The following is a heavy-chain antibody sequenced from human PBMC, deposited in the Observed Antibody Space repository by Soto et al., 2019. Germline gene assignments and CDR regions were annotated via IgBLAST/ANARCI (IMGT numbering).Heavy chain of an antibody. Sequence: QVQLQQWGAGLLKPSETLALTCAVYGGSFSGYYWTWIRQPPGKGLEWIGEVNHSGSTNYNPSLKSRVTISIDTSKNQFSLNLTSVTAADTAVYYCARGMITFGGVRRYFDFWGQGARVTVSS. CDR1: GGSFSGYY. J-gene: IGHJ4*02. D-gene: IGHD3-16*01. V-gene: IGHV4-34*01. CDR2: VNHSGST. CDR3: ARGMITFGGVRRYFDF.